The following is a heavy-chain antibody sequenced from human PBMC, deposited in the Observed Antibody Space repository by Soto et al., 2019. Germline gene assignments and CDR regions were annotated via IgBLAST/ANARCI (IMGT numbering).Heavy chain of an antibody. CDR1: GYTFTGFY. D-gene: IGHD2-2*01. CDR2: INPYNGAP. V-gene: IGHV1-2*02. J-gene: IGHJ4*02. CDR3: ARVRKISSNPYAFDN. Sequence: QVQLVQSGPEVKKPGASVKVSCKASGYTFTGFYINWVRQAPGQGPEWMGWINPYNGAPNYSRKFQARVTMTTDTSITTAFLEVGSLQSDDTAVYFCARVRKISSNPYAFDNWGQGTLGTVSS.